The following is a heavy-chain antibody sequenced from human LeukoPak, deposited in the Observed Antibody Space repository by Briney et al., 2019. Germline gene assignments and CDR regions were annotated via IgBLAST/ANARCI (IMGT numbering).Heavy chain of an antibody. V-gene: IGHV6-1*01. CDR1: GDSFSRNSAA. J-gene: IGHJ5*02. D-gene: IGHD6-19*01. CDR2: TYYRSKWYN. CDR3: ASEYSSGWYAWFDP. Sequence: SQTLSLTCALSGDSFSRNSAAWNWIRQSPSRGLEWLGRTYYRSKWYNDYAVSVKSRITINPDTSKNQFSLQLNSVTPEDTAVYYCASEYSSGWYAWFDPWGQGTLVTVSS.